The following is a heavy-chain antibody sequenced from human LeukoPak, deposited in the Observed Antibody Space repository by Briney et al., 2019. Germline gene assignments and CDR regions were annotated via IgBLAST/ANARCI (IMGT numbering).Heavy chain of an antibody. D-gene: IGHD3-22*01. V-gene: IGHV3-30*02. Sequence: GGSLRLSCAASGFTFSSYGMHWVRQAPGKGLDWVAFIHHDGSNKYYADSVKGRFTISRDNSKNTLYLQMNSLRAEDTAVYYCAKGRPSKITMIVVVITTFDYWGQGTLVTVSS. J-gene: IGHJ4*02. CDR2: IHHDGSNK. CDR1: GFTFSSYG. CDR3: AKGRPSKITMIVVVITTFDY.